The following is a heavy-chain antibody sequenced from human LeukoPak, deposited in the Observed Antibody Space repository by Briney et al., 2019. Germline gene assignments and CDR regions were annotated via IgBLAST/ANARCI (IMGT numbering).Heavy chain of an antibody. D-gene: IGHD3-22*01. CDR3: ARRPCYDSTPNLAYFDY. CDR2: ISTYNGHT. CDR1: GYTFTGYY. V-gene: IGHV1-18*04. J-gene: IGHJ4*02. Sequence: ASVKVSCKASGYTFTGYYMHWVRQAPGQGLEWMGWISTYNGHTNYAQKLQGRVTMTTDTSTSTAYMELRSLRSDDTAVYYCARRPCYDSTPNLAYFDYWGQGTLVTVSS.